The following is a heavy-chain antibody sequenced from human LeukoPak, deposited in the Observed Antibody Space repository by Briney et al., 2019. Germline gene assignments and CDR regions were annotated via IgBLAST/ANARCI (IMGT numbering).Heavy chain of an antibody. CDR3: ARDLRSSSWYSDFDY. Sequence: PGGSLRLSXAASGFTLSDYYMSWIRQAPGKGLEWVSYISSSGSTIYYADSVKGRFTISRDNAKNSLYLQMNSLRAEDTAVYYCARDLRSSSWYSDFDYWGQGTLVTVSS. J-gene: IGHJ4*02. V-gene: IGHV3-11*04. CDR2: ISSSGSTI. CDR1: GFTLSDYY. D-gene: IGHD6-13*01.